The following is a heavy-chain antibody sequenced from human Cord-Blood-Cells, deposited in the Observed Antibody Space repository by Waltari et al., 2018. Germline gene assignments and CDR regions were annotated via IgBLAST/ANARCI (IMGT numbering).Heavy chain of an antibody. Sequence: QVQLQQWGAGLLKPSETLSLTCAVYGGSFSGYYWSWIRQPPGKGLEWIWESNLSGGTNYNPSLKSRVTISVDTSNNQFSLKRSSVTAADTAVYYCARGEGAPAPDYWGQGTLVTVSS. CDR3: ARGEGAPAPDY. CDR1: GGSFSGYY. CDR2: SNLSGGT. V-gene: IGHV4-34*01. J-gene: IGHJ4*02.